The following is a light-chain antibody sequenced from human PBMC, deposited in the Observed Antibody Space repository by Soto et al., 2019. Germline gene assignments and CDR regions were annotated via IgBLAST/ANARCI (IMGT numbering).Light chain of an antibody. Sequence: DIPMTQSPSTLSASVGDRVTITCRASPSINSWLAWYLQKPGKAPKLLIYKASDLEIGVPSRFSGSGSGTEFTLTISSLQADDFATYYCQQYSDYPWTFGQGTKVAIK. CDR2: KAS. V-gene: IGKV1-5*03. J-gene: IGKJ1*01. CDR1: PSINSW. CDR3: QQYSDYPWT.